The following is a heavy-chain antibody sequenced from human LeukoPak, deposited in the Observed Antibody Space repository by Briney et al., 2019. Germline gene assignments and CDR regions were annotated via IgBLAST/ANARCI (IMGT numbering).Heavy chain of an antibody. CDR2: INHSGST. Sequence: SETLSLTCAVYGGSFSGYYWSWIRQPPGKGLEWIGDINHSGSTNYNPSLKSRVTISVDTSKNQFSLKLSSVAAADTAVYYCASPPELGYCSSTSCPYYMDVWGKGTTVTVSS. CDR1: GGSFSGYY. CDR3: ASPPELGYCSSTSCPYYMDV. J-gene: IGHJ6*03. D-gene: IGHD2-2*01. V-gene: IGHV4-34*01.